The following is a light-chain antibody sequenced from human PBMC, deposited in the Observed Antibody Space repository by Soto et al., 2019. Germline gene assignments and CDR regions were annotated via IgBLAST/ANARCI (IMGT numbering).Light chain of an antibody. CDR3: QQYSNWPQYT. CDR1: QSVSSN. CDR2: GAS. J-gene: IGKJ2*01. Sequence: EIVMKQSPATLSVSPGERATLSCRASQSVSSNLDWYQQKPGQAPRLLIYGASTRATGIPARFSGSGSGTEFTLTISSRQSEDFAGYYCQQYSNWPQYTVGQATKLEIK. V-gene: IGKV3-15*01.